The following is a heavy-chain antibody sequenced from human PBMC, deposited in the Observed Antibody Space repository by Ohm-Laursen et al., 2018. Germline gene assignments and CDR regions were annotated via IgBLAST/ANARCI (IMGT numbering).Heavy chain of an antibody. D-gene: IGHD5-12*01. CDR1: GITFSSYA. CDR2: IKGDGSET. Sequence: SLRLSCAAFGITFSSYAMNWVRQAPGEGLVWVSRIKGDGSETNYADSVKGRFTISRDNAKNTLYLQMNSLRGDDTAVYYCARAQRLVASANDYWGQGTLVTVSS. J-gene: IGHJ4*02. CDR3: ARAQRLVASANDY. V-gene: IGHV3-74*01.